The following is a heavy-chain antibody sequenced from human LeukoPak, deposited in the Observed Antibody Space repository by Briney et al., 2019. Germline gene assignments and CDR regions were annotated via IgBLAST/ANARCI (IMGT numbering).Heavy chain of an antibody. CDR2: IYYSGST. D-gene: IGHD3-10*01. Sequence: SETLSLTCTVCGGSISTFYWSWIRQPPGKGLEWIGYIYYSGSTIYNPSLKSRVTISIDTSKNQFSLKLSSLAAADTAVYYCARSLGSGSYYNWFDPWGQGTLVTVSS. CDR3: ARSLGSGSYYNWFDP. V-gene: IGHV4-59*01. CDR1: GGSISTFY. J-gene: IGHJ5*02.